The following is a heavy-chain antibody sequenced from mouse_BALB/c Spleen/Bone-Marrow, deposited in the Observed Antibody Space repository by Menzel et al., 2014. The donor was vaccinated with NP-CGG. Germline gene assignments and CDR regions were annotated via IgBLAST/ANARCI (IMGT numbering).Heavy chain of an antibody. D-gene: IGHD2-4*01. CDR3: ARHAYYDQTEVSFVY. CDR2: ISGGGSYT. V-gene: IGHV5-9-2*01. CDR1: GFSFNSYG. Sequence: EVMLVESGGGLVKSGGSLKLSCAASGFSFNSYGMPWVRQTPEKRLEWVATISGGGSYTFYPDSVKGRFTISRDNAKNNLYLQLSSLRSEDTALYYCARHAYYDQTEVSFVYWGQGTLVTVSA. J-gene: IGHJ3*01.